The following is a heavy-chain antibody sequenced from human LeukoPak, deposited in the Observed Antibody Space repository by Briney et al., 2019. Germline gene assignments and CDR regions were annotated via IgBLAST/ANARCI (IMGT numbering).Heavy chain of an antibody. CDR2: IYQIGRT. CDR3: ANEWSAFDF. V-gene: IGHV4-59*11. Sequence: SETLSLTCTVSGDSKSYHKWNWIRQSAGKGLEWIGYIYQIGRTNYNPSLKSRVTISVDTSKNQFSLQLRSVTAADTAVYYCANEWSAFDFWGQGTMVTVSS. D-gene: IGHD3-3*01. CDR1: GDSKSYHK. J-gene: IGHJ3*01.